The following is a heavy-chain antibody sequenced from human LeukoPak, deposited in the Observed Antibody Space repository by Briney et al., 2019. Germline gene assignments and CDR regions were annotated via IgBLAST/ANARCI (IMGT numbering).Heavy chain of an antibody. CDR1: GGTFSSYA. D-gene: IGHD6-13*01. J-gene: IGHJ4*02. V-gene: IGHV1-69*04. Sequence: VASVKVSCKASGGTFSSYAISWVRQAPGQGLEWMGRIIPILGIANYAQKFQGRVTITADKSTSTAYMELSSLRSEDTAVYYCARGSSSWYDYFDYWGQGTLVTVSS. CDR2: IIPILGIA. CDR3: ARGSSSWYDYFDY.